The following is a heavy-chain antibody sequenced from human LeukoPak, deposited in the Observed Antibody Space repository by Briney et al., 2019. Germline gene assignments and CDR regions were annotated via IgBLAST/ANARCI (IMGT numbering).Heavy chain of an antibody. V-gene: IGHV3-23*01. CDR1: GFTFSSYA. J-gene: IGHJ4*02. CDR3: AKVETAAAATLRGFDY. D-gene: IGHD6-13*01. CDR2: ISGSGAST. Sequence: GGSLRLSCAASGFTFSSYAMSWVRQAPGKGLEWVSTISGSGASTYYADSVKGRFTISRDNSKNTLYLQMNSLRAEDTAVYYCAKVETAAAATLRGFDYWGQGTLVTVSS.